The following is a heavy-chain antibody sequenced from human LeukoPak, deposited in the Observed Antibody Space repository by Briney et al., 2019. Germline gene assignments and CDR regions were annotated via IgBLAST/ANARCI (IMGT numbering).Heavy chain of an antibody. CDR1: GFTVSSKY. Sequence: TGGSLRLSCAASGFTVSSKYMSWVRQAPGKGLEWVSAISGSGGSTYYADSVKGRFTISRDNSKNTLYLQMNSLRAEDTAVYYCATYALNWFDPWGQGTLVTVSS. V-gene: IGHV3-23*01. CDR2: ISGSGGST. J-gene: IGHJ5*02. CDR3: ATYALNWFDP.